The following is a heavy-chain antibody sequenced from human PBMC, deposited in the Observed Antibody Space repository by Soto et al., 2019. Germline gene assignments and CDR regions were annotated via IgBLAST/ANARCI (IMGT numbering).Heavy chain of an antibody. CDR1: GFTFSSYW. V-gene: IGHV3-7*04. Sequence: GGSLRLSCAASGFTFSSYWMSWVRQAPGKGLEWVANIKQDGSEKYYVDSVKGRFTISRDNAKNSLYLQMNSLRAEDTAVYYCARGRRIAARQSYYYYMDVWGKGTTVTVSS. CDR2: IKQDGSEK. D-gene: IGHD6-6*01. J-gene: IGHJ6*03. CDR3: ARGRRIAARQSYYYYMDV.